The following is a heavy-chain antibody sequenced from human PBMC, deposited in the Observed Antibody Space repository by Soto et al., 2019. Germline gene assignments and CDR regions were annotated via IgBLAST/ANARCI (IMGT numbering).Heavy chain of an antibody. D-gene: IGHD2-15*01. V-gene: IGHV3-30*04. J-gene: IGHJ5*02. CDR3: AKTGCNGGSCFSWFDP. CDR1: GFILSDFA. CDR2: ILKDGKSK. Sequence: QVQLVESGGGVVQPGGSLRLSCAASGFILSDFAMHWVRQAPGRGPEWVAVILKDGKSKYYADSVRGRFTISSDTSKDTIFLQLASLRLDDSAVYYCAKTGCNGGSCFSWFDPWGQGTPVTVSS.